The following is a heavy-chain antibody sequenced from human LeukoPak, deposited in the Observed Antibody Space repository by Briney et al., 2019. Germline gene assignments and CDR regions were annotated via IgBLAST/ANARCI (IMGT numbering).Heavy chain of an antibody. CDR1: GFPFSDYA. D-gene: IGHD5-18*01. J-gene: IGHJ5*02. CDR2: ISPSASHR. CDR3: VKDRFGSFDP. V-gene: IGHV3-23*01. Sequence: GGSLRLSCAASGFPFSDYAMTWVRQAPGKGLEWVAAISPSASHRYYADFVGGRFTISRDNSKNTLDLQMSSLRAEDTAVYYCVKDRFGSFDPWGQGALVTVSS.